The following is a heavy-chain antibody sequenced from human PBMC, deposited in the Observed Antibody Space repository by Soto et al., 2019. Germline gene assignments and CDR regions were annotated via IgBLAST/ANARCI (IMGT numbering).Heavy chain of an antibody. CDR2: ISSSSSYI. V-gene: IGHV3-21*01. Sequence: GGSLGLSCAASGFTFSSYSMNWVRQAPGKGLEWVSSISSSSSYIYYADSVKGRFTISRDNAKNSLYLQMNSLRAEDTAVYYCARDRRYSSSWLGTVPINWYFDLWGRGTLVTVSS. CDR1: GFTFSSYS. D-gene: IGHD6-13*01. J-gene: IGHJ2*01. CDR3: ARDRRYSSSWLGTVPINWYFDL.